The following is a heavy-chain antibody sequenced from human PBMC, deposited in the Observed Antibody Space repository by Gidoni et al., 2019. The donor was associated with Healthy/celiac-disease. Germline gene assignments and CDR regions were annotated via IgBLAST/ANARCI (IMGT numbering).Heavy chain of an antibody. Sequence: EVQLLESWGALLQPGGSLGLPCAASVFPFRSYAMTWVRQAPGKGLEWVSAISGSGGSTYYADSVKGRFTISRENSKNTLYLKMNSLRAEDTAVYYCAKGVQEAAVKEYYYYYGMDVWGQGTTVTVSS. J-gene: IGHJ6*02. CDR3: AKGVQEAAVKEYYYYYGMDV. CDR2: ISGSGGST. CDR1: VFPFRSYA. D-gene: IGHD6-13*01. V-gene: IGHV3-23*01.